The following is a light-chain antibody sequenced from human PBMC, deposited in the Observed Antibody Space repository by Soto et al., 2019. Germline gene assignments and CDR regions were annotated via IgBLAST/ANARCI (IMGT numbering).Light chain of an antibody. Sequence: EIVMTQTPLSLSVTPGQSASISCRSSQTLLHGNGKSYLYWYLQKAGQAPQLLIYEVSKRFSGVPDRFSGSGAGTDFTLKISRVEAEDVGVYYCLQSLHFPLTFGGGTKVEIK. J-gene: IGKJ4*01. CDR2: EVS. CDR3: LQSLHFPLT. CDR1: QTLLHGNGKSY. V-gene: IGKV2D-29*01.